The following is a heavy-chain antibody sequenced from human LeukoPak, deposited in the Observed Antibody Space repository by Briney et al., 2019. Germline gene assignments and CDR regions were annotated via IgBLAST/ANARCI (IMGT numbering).Heavy chain of an antibody. CDR1: GFTFSSYS. Sequence: GGSLRLSCAASGFTFSSYSMNWVRQAPGKGLEWVSSISSSSSYIYYADSVKGRFTISRGNAKNSLYLQMNSLKAEDTAVYYCATSAMAPYYFDYWGQGTLVTVSS. V-gene: IGHV3-21*01. J-gene: IGHJ4*02. CDR2: ISSSSSYI. D-gene: IGHD5-18*01. CDR3: ATSAMAPYYFDY.